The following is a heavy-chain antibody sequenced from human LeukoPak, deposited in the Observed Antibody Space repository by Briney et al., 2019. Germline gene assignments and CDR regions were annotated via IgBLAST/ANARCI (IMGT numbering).Heavy chain of an antibody. D-gene: IGHD3-22*01. CDR2: ISAYNGNT. V-gene: IGHV1-18*01. J-gene: IGHJ4*02. CDR1: GYTFTSYG. CDR3: AREGAHYYDSSGYYHSFDY. Sequence: ASVKVSCKASGYTFTSYGISWVRQAPGQGLEWMGWISAYNGNTNYAQKLQGRVTMTTDTSTSTAYMELRSLRSDDTAVYYCAREGAHYYDSSGYYHSFDYWGQGTLVTVSS.